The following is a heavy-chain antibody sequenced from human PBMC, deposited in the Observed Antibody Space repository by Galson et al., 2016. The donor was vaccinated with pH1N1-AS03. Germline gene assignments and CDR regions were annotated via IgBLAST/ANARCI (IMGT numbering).Heavy chain of an antibody. J-gene: IGHJ4*01. CDR1: GFTFNNTW. CDR2: IKSKTDGGTT. Sequence: SLRLSCAGSGFTFNNTWMSWVRQAPGEGLAWVGRIKSKTDGGTTEYAAPVKGRFTISRDDSRDTLHLQMNSLKTEDSAWNYCVTGGNNFGHEYWGQGTLVTVSS. D-gene: IGHD5-18*01. V-gene: IGHV3-15*01. CDR3: VTGGNNFGHEY.